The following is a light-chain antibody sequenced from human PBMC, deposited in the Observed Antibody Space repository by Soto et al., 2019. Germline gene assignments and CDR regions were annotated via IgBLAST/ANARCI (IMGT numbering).Light chain of an antibody. CDR3: QQRSNWPLI. CDR1: QSVSSY. V-gene: IGKV3-11*01. Sequence: EIVLTQSPATLSLSPGERATLSCRASQSVSSYLAWYQQKPGQAPRLLIYDASNRATGIPARFSGSGSGTGLTLTNSSLEPEDFAVYYFQQRSNWPLIFGGGTKVEIK. CDR2: DAS. J-gene: IGKJ4*01.